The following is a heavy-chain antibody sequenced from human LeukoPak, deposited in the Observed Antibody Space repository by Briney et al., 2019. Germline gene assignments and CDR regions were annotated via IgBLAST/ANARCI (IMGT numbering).Heavy chain of an antibody. V-gene: IGHV3-33*01. Sequence: GRSLRLSCAASGFTFSSYGMHWVRQAPGKGLEWVAVIWYDGSNKYYADSVKGRFTISRDNSKNTLYLQMNSLRAEDTAVYYCARDTSAWRYGMDVWGQGTTVTVSS. CDR2: IWYDGSNK. D-gene: IGHD6-19*01. CDR3: ARDTSAWRYGMDV. CDR1: GFTFSSYG. J-gene: IGHJ6*02.